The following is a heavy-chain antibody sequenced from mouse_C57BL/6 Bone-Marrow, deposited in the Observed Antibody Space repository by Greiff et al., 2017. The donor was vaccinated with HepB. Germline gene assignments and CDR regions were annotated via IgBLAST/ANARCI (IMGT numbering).Heavy chain of an antibody. D-gene: IGHD1-1*01. CDR3: ARKGDYYGSSYWYFDV. J-gene: IGHJ1*03. CDR1: GFTFSDYG. Sequence: EVMLVESGGGLVQPGGSLKLSCAASGFTFSDYGMAWVRQAPRKGPEWVAFISNLAYSIYYADTVTGRFTIARENAKNTLYLEMSSLRSEDTAMYYCARKGDYYGSSYWYFDVWGTGTPVTVSS. V-gene: IGHV5-15*01. CDR2: ISNLAYSI.